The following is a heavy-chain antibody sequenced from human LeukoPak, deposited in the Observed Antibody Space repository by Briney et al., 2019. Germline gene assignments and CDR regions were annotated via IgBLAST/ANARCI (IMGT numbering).Heavy chain of an antibody. Sequence: SETLSLTCAVYGGSFSGYYGSWICQPPGKGLEWMGEINHSGSTNYNPSLKSRVTISVDTSKNQLSLKLSSVTAADTAVYYCARGGNAIRFDYIASNWFDPWGQGTLVTVSS. J-gene: IGHJ5*02. V-gene: IGHV4-34*01. CDR3: ARGGNAIRFDYIASNWFDP. CDR1: GGSFSGYY. CDR2: INHSGST. D-gene: IGHD4-11*01.